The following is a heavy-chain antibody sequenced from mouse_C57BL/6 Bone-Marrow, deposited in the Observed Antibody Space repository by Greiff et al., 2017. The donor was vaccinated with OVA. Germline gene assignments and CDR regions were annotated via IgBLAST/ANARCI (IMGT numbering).Heavy chain of an antibody. V-gene: IGHV1-7*01. CDR1: GYTFTSYW. Sequence: LVESGAELAKPGASVKLSCKASGYTFTSYWMHWVKQRPGQGLEWIGYINPSSGYTKYNQKFKDKATLTADKSSSTAYMQLSSLTYEDSAVYYCARRWLLRAYYFDYWGQGTTLTVSS. CDR2: INPSSGYT. CDR3: ARRWLLRAYYFDY. D-gene: IGHD2-3*01. J-gene: IGHJ2*01.